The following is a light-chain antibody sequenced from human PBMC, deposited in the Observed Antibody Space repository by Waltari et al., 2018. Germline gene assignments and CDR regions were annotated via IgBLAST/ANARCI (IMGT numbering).Light chain of an antibody. CDR2: AVN. Sequence: QSTLTQPASVSGSRGQTITISCTGTSSDIGGYDFVSWYQHFPGKAPKLIIYAVNNRPSGGSDRFSSFKSGNTASLTISGLQPDDEAEYYCSSYTSTNTHVVFGGGTKLTVL. CDR3: SSYTSTNTHVV. V-gene: IGLV2-14*03. CDR1: SSDIGGYDF. J-gene: IGLJ2*01.